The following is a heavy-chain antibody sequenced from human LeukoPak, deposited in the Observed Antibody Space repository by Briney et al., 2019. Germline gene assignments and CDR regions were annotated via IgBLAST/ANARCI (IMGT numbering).Heavy chain of an antibody. CDR3: AKEYDGY. CDR2: ISKDGSDN. V-gene: IGHV3-30*18. J-gene: IGHJ4*02. D-gene: IGHD2-8*01. CDR1: GFTFISYG. Sequence: GGSLRLSCAASGFTFISYGIHWVRQAPGKGLEWVAVISKDGSDNKYADSVKGRFIISRDNSKNTLYLQMNSLRAEDTAVYYCAKEYDGYWGQGTLVTVSS.